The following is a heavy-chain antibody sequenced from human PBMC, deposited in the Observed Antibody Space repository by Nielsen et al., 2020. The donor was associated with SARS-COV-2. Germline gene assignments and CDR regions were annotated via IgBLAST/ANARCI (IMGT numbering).Heavy chain of an antibody. D-gene: IGHD1-26*01. J-gene: IGHJ4*02. CDR1: GFTFSSYS. CDR2: ISSSSSYI. V-gene: IGHV3-21*01. Sequence: GESLKISCAASGFTFSSYSMNWVRQAPGKGLEWVSSISSSSSYIYYADSVKGRFTISRDNAKNSLYLQMNSLRAEDTAVYYCARGSGGSYSGRYYWGQGTLVTVSS. CDR3: ARGSGGSYSGRYY.